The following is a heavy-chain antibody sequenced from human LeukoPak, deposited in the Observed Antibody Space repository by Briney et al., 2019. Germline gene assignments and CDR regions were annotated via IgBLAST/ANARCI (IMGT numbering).Heavy chain of an antibody. Sequence: ASVKVSCKASGYAFTGYYMHWVRQAPGQGLECMGWINPNSGGTNYAQKFQGRVTMTRDTSISTAYMELSRLRSDDTAVYYCARGPTWIQLWYSVGYWGQGTLVTVSS. CDR1: GYAFTGYY. D-gene: IGHD5-18*01. V-gene: IGHV1-2*02. CDR2: INPNSGGT. J-gene: IGHJ4*02. CDR3: ARGPTWIQLWYSVGY.